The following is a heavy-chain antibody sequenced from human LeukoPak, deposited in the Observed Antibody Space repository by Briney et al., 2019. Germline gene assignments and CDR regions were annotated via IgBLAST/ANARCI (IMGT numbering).Heavy chain of an antibody. CDR2: IYHSGST. J-gene: IGHJ4*02. Sequence: SETLSLTCAVSGYSIRGDDYWGWIRQSPGKGLEWIGSIYHSGSTHYNPSLKSRVTISVDTSKNQFSLMLKSVTAADTAVYYCARNRSVPTTPGFDHGGQGTLVTVSS. V-gene: IGHV4-38-2*01. CDR1: GYSIRGDDY. D-gene: IGHD4-17*01. CDR3: ARNRSVPTTPGFDH.